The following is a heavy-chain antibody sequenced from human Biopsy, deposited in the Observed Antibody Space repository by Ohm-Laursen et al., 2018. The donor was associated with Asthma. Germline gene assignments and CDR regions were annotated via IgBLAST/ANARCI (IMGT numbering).Heavy chain of an antibody. CDR3: ARVASYGDIYFAIDV. J-gene: IGHJ6*02. Sequence: SQTLSLTCTVSRGYIRSYDHHWAWIRQPPGKGLEWIGSGFYSGTTHYSPSLARRVSISVDTSRNQFSMTLRSVTAADSAVHFCARVASYGDIYFAIDVWGPGTTVSV. D-gene: IGHD4-17*01. CDR1: RGYIRSYDHH. CDR2: GFYSGTT. V-gene: IGHV4-30-4*01.